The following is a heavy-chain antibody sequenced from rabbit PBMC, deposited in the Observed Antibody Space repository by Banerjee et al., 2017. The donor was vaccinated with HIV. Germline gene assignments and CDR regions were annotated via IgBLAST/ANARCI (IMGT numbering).Heavy chain of an antibody. CDR3: ARNYVNAFDP. Sequence: QSLEESGGDRVKPGASLTLTCTASGFSFSTTYYMCWVRQAPGKGLESIACIYGDTGGSHWFRSLATGRFPNSTTPSTTVTLQLTSLTAADTATYFCARNYVNAFDPRGPGTLVTVS. V-gene: IGHV1S40*01. CDR2: IYGDTGGSH. D-gene: IGHD1-1*01. CDR1: GFSFSTTYY. J-gene: IGHJ2*01.